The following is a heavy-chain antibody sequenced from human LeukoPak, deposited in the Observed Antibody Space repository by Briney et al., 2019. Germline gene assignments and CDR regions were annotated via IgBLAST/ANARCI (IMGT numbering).Heavy chain of an antibody. Sequence: PGGSLRLSCVASGFTFSSYGIHWVRQAPGKGLEWVAVTSDDGIYNYYADSVKGRFTISRANSKNTLYLQMNSLRPEDTAVYYCTKGGGIPANPLDPWGQGTLVIVSS. CDR1: GFTFSSYG. CDR3: TKGGGIPANPLDP. D-gene: IGHD3-16*02. V-gene: IGHV3-30*18. J-gene: IGHJ5*02. CDR2: TSDDGIYN.